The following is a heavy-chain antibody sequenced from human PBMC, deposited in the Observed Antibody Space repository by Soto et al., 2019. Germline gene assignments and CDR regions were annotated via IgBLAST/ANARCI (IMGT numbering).Heavy chain of an antibody. J-gene: IGHJ1*01. Sequence: QVEQQQWGAGLLKLSETLSLTCDVFGGSFSGYYWSWIRQPPGKGLEWIGEITNSGYTNYNPSLKNRVKILVDRSKNQFSLKVTSVTAADTAVYYCARGLEYFQHWGQGNLVTVSS. CDR1: GGSFSGYY. CDR2: ITNSGYT. CDR3: ARGLEYFQH. V-gene: IGHV4-34*01.